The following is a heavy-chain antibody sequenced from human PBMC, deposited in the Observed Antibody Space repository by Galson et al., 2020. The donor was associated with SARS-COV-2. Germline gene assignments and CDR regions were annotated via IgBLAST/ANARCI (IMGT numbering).Heavy chain of an antibody. CDR3: ARAQSTWSDFDY. CDR2: MYYSESP. J-gene: IGHJ4*02. D-gene: IGHD2-15*01. V-gene: IGHV4-59*01. CDR1: GASISSFY. Sequence: ETLSLTCTVSGASISSFYWSWIRQPPGKGLEWIGYMYYSESPTYNPSLKSRVTISVDTSRNQFSLKLSSVTAADTAVYYCARAQSTWSDFDYWGQGTLVTVSS.